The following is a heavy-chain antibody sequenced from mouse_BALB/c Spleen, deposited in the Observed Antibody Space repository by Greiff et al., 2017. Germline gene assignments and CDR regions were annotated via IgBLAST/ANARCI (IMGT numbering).Heavy chain of an antibody. CDR3: ARNSGLAY. J-gene: IGHJ3*01. D-gene: IGHD3-1*01. V-gene: IGHV5-17*02. CDR2: ISSGSSTI. CDR1: GFTFSSFG. Sequence: EVQLVESGGGLVQPGGSRKLSCAASGFTFSSFGMHWVRQAPEKGLEWVAYISSGSSTIYYADTVKGRFTISRDNPKNTLFLQMTSLRSEDTAMYYCARNSGLAYWGQGTLVTVSA.